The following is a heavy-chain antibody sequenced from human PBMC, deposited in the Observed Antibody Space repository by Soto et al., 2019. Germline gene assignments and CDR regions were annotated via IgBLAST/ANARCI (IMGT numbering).Heavy chain of an antibody. V-gene: IGHV4-31*03. CDR3: ASGVRGATYFDY. J-gene: IGHJ4*02. D-gene: IGHD3-10*01. CDR1: GGSISSGGYY. Sequence: LSLTCTVSGGSISSGGYYWSWIRQHPGKGLEWIGYIYYSGSTYYNPSLKSRVTISVDTSKNQFSLKLSSVTAADTAVYYCASGVRGATYFDYWGQGTLVTVSS. CDR2: IYYSGST.